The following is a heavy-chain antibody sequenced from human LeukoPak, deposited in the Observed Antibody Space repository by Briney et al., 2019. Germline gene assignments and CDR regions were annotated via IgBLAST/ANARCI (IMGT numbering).Heavy chain of an antibody. V-gene: IGHV4-34*01. Sequence: SETLSLTCAVYGGSLSGLYWNWIRQTPGKGLEWIGEIDYSGNTNYSPSLKSRVTISIDTSKNQFSLTVRSVTAADTGVYYCARPMGYYYYHYIDVWGRGTTVTVSS. CDR3: ARPMGYYYYHYIDV. CDR2: IDYSGNT. J-gene: IGHJ6*03. CDR1: GGSLSGLY. D-gene: IGHD3-10*01.